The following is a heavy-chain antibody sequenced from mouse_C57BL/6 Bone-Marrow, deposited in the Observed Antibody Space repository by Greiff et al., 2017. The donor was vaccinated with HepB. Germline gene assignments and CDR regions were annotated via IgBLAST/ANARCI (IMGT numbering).Heavy chain of an antibody. D-gene: IGHD1-1*01. V-gene: IGHV1-81*01. CDR3: AESYYGSSYGFAY. J-gene: IGHJ3*01. Sequence: VQLQQSGAELARPGASVKLSCKASGYTFTSYGISWVEQRTGQGLEWIGEIYPRSGNTYYNEKFKGKATLTADKSSSTAYMELRSLTSEDSAVYFCAESYYGSSYGFAYWGQGTLVTVSA. CDR2: IYPRSGNT. CDR1: GYTFTSYG.